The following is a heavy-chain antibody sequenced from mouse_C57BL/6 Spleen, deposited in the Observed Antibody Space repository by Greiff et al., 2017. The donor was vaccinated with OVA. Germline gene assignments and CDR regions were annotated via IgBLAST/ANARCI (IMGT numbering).Heavy chain of an antibody. Sequence: QVQLQQSGAELMKPGASVKLSCKATGYTFTGYWIEWVKQRPGHGLEWIGEILPGSGSTNYNEKFKGKATFTADTSSNTAYMQLSSLTTEDSAIYYCARRIYYYGRDEGYFDYWGQGTTLTVSS. D-gene: IGHD1-1*01. CDR1: GYTFTGYW. CDR3: ARRIYYYGRDEGYFDY. V-gene: IGHV1-9*01. CDR2: ILPGSGST. J-gene: IGHJ2*01.